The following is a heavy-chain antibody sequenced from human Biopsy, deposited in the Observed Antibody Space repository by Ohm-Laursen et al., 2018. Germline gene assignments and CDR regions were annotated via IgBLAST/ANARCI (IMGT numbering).Heavy chain of an antibody. CDR1: GGSITDDY. D-gene: IGHD1-1*01. J-gene: IGHJ3*01. CDR3: ARLYRLDDYWNDGPPDAFDV. CDR2: ISKGGDT. V-gene: IGHV4-59*07. Sequence: SDTLSLTCAVSGGSITDDYWSWIRQSPGKGLEWIGFISKGGDTTYNPSLRGRVAISVDTSKNQFSLKLSSVTAADTAIFFCARLYRLDDYWNDGPPDAFDVWGQGTTVTVSS.